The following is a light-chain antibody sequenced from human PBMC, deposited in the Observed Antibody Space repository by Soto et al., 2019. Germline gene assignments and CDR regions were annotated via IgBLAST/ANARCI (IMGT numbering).Light chain of an antibody. J-gene: IGLJ2*01. CDR1: DVGAHRF. CDR2: EVI. CDR3: STYTSASTS. V-gene: IGLV2-14*01. Sequence: QSVLTQPASVSGSPGQSITISCTGADVGAHRFVSWYQQVPGTAPKLLIYEVIKRPSGISPRFSGSKAGNTASLTISGLXAXXXXDYFCSTYTSASTSFGGGTKLTVL.